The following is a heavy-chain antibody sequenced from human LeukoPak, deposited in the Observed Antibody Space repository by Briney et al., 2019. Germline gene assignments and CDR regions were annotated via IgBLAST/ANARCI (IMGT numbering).Heavy chain of an antibody. CDR2: INQDGSAK. CDR1: GFTFSNYW. J-gene: IGHJ4*02. V-gene: IGHV3-7*04. D-gene: IGHD4-17*01. Sequence: GGSLRLSCAVSGFTFSNYWMSWVRQAPGKGVEWVANINQDGSAKYYVVSVKGRFTISRDNAKNSLLLHMGSLRAEDTALYYCARVPATVRADYWGQGTLVTVSS. CDR3: ARVPATVRADY.